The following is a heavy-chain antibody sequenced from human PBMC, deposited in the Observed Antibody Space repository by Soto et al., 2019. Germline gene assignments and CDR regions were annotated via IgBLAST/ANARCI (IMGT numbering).Heavy chain of an antibody. V-gene: IGHV1-46*03. D-gene: IGHD3-3*01. Sequence: QVQLVQSGAEVKKPGASVKVSCKASGYTFTSYYMHWVRQAPGQGLEWMGIINPSGGSTSYAQKFQGRVTMTRDTSTSTVYVELSSLRSEDTAVYYCARGYDFWTGYYYMDVWGKGTTVTVSS. CDR2: INPSGGST. J-gene: IGHJ6*03. CDR1: GYTFTSYY. CDR3: ARGYDFWTGYYYMDV.